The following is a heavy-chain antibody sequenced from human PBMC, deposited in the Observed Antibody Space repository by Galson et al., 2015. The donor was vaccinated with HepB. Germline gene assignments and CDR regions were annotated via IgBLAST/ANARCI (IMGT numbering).Heavy chain of an antibody. D-gene: IGHD4-17*01. Sequence: SVKVSCKASGYTFTSYYMHWVRQAPGQGLEWMGIINPSGGSTSYAQKFQGRVTMTRDTSTSTVYMELSSLRSEDTAVYYCARDRDYGDYTFGAFDIWGQGTMVTVSS. CDR1: GYTFTSYY. CDR2: INPSGGST. J-gene: IGHJ3*02. V-gene: IGHV1-46*01. CDR3: ARDRDYGDYTFGAFDI.